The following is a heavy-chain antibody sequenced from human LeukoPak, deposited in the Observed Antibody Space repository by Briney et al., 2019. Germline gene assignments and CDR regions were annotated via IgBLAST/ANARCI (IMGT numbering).Heavy chain of an antibody. J-gene: IGHJ4*02. Sequence: TSSETLSLTCAVYGGSFSGYYWSWIRQPPGKGLEWIGEINHSGSTNYNPSLKSRVTISVDTSKNQFSLKLSSVTAADTAVYYCARAPDYWGQGTLVTVSS. CDR3: ARAPDY. CDR1: GGSFSGYY. CDR2: INHSGST. V-gene: IGHV4-34*01.